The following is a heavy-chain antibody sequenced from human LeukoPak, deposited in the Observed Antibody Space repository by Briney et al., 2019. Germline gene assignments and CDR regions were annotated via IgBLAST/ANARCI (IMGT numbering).Heavy chain of an antibody. J-gene: IGHJ6*02. V-gene: IGHV3-66*02. Sequence: PGGSLRLSCAASGFTFSSNYMSWVRQAPGKGLEWVSVIYSGGSTYYSDSVKGRFTISRDNSKNTLYLQMNSLRAEDTAVYYCAREKVRGDGMDVWGQGTTVTVSS. D-gene: IGHD3-10*01. CDR1: GFTFSSNY. CDR2: IYSGGST. CDR3: AREKVRGDGMDV.